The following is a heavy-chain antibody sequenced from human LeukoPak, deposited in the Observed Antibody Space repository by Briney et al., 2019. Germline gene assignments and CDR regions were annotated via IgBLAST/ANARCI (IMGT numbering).Heavy chain of an antibody. CDR2: ISSSSTI. CDR1: GFTFSSYS. V-gene: IGHV3-48*01. Sequence: GGSLRLSCAASGFTFSSYSMNWVRQAPGKGLEWVSYISSSSTIYYADSVKGRFTISRDNAKNSLSLPMNSLRAEDTAVYYCASKQGDYWGQGTLVTVSS. CDR3: ASKQGDY. J-gene: IGHJ4*02.